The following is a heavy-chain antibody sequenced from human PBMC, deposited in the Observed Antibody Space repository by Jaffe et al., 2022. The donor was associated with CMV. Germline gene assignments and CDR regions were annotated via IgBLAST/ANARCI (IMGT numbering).Heavy chain of an antibody. CDR2: INHSGST. CDR3: ASIPAARGGGQELDY. CDR1: GGSFSGYY. V-gene: IGHV4-34*01. D-gene: IGHD2-2*01. J-gene: IGHJ4*02. Sequence: QVQLQQWGAGLLKPSETLSLTCAVYGGSFSGYYWSWIRQPPGKGLEWIGEINHSGSTNYNPSLKSRVTISVDTSKNQFSLKLSSVTAADTAVYYCASIPAARGGGQELDYWGQGTLVTVSS.